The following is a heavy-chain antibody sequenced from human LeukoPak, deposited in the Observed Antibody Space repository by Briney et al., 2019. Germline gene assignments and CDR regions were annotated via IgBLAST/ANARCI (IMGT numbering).Heavy chain of an antibody. J-gene: IGHJ3*01. V-gene: IGHV1-24*01. D-gene: IGHD2-8*01. CDR3: ASGNEVTLEGFAL. CDR2: FDSEDGEP. Sequence: ASVKVSCKVSGDSLSDMSVHWIRQAPGRGLEWMGRFDSEDGEPVYAQKFQGRLTMTEDTSTDTAYMDLSSLTFEDTAVYYCASGNEVTLEGFALWGQGTMVSVSA. CDR1: GDSLSDMS.